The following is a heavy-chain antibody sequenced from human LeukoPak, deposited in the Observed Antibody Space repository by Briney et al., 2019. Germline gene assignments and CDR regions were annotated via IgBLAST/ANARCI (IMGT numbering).Heavy chain of an antibody. CDR2: INPNSGGT. D-gene: IGHD3-22*01. CDR1: GYTSTGYY. Sequence: ASVKVSCKASGYTSTGYYIHWVRQAPGQGLDWMGWINPNSGGTNYAQKFQGRVTMTRDTSISTAYMELSRLRSDDTAVYYCARDLGNYYDSSGHTHYFYYMDVWGKGTTVTVSS. J-gene: IGHJ6*03. CDR3: ARDLGNYYDSSGHTHYFYYMDV. V-gene: IGHV1-2*02.